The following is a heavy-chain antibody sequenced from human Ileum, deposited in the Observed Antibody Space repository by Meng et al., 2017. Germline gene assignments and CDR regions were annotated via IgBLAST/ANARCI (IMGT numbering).Heavy chain of an antibody. V-gene: IGHV4-4*03. CDR2: IYPGGSI. Sequence: ASGPGPVKPPGTLSLTCAVSGGAINSYVWWSWVRQAPGKGLEWIGEIYPGGSINYNPSLKSRVTISADTSKNQFSLSLDSVTAADTAVYYCVRNDYCSGGTCYPHFDYWGQGTLVTVFS. J-gene: IGHJ4*02. CDR3: VRNDYCSGGTCYPHFDY. CDR1: GGAINSYVW. D-gene: IGHD2-15*01.